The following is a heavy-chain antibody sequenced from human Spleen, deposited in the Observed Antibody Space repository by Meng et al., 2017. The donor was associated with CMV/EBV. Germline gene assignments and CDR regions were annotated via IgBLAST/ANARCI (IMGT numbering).Heavy chain of an antibody. D-gene: IGHD7-27*01. CDR1: EYSFIDYH. J-gene: IGHJ4*02. Sequence: ASVKVSCKASEYSFIDYHIHWVRQAPGQGLEWMGWINPDSGATNYAQQFQGRVTLTRDTSINTGYMELTRLTSDDTAVYYCARDNNWGPDYWGQGTLVTVSS. CDR2: INPDSGAT. V-gene: IGHV1-2*02. CDR3: ARDNNWGPDY.